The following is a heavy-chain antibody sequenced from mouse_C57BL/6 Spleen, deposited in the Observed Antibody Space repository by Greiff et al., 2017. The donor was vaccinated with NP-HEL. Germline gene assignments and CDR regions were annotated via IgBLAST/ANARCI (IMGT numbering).Heavy chain of an antibody. J-gene: IGHJ2*01. CDR3: ARGETGTSFDY. Sequence: QVQLQQPGAELVRPGTSVKLSCKASGYTFTSYWMHWVKQRPGQGLEWIGVIDPSDSYTNYNQKFKGKATLTVDTSSSTAYMQLSSLTSEDSAVYYCARGETGTSFDYWGQGTTLTVSS. CDR1: GYTFTSYW. D-gene: IGHD4-1*01. CDR2: IDPSDSYT. V-gene: IGHV1-59*01.